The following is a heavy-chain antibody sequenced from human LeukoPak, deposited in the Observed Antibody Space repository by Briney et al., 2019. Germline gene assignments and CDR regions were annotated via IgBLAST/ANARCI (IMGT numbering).Heavy chain of an antibody. CDR2: IKQDGSEK. CDR1: GFTFSNYW. J-gene: IGHJ4*02. D-gene: IGHD1-1*01. Sequence: PGESLRLSCAASGFTFSNYWMSWVRQAPGKGLEWVANIKQDGSEKYYVDSVKGRFTISRDNAKNSLYLHMNSLRVEDTAVYYCATRVLRGQGTLVTVSS. CDR3: ATRVL. V-gene: IGHV3-7*01.